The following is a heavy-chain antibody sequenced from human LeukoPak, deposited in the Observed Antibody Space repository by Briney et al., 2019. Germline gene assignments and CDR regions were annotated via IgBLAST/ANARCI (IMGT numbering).Heavy chain of an antibody. D-gene: IGHD3-3*01. CDR1: GFTFCNYD. V-gene: IGHV3-30*02. J-gene: IGHJ4*02. Sequence: GGSLRLSCSVCGFTFCNYDIHWVRQAPGKGLEWVASSQFDGSKRFHADSVKGRFTVSRDNSNNMVHLQMNNLRADDTAVYYSAQKGRGFNIGGSYFDHWGQGTLVAVSS. CDR2: SQFDGSKR. CDR3: AQKGRGFNIGGSYFDH.